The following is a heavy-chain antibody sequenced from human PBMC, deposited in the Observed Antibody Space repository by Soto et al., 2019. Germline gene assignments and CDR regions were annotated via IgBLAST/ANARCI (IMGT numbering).Heavy chain of an antibody. V-gene: IGHV1-69*04. CDR1: GGTFSSYT. CDR2: IIPILGIA. J-gene: IGHJ4*02. D-gene: IGHD2-15*01. Sequence: SVKVSCKASGGTFSSYTISLVRQAPGQGLEWMGRIIPILGIANYAQKFQGRVTITADKSTSTAYMELSSLRSEDTAVYYCAREDSGGSCYSWGQGTLVTVSS. CDR3: AREDSGGSCYS.